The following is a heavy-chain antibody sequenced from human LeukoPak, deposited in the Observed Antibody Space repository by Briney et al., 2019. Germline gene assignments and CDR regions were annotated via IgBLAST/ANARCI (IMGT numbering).Heavy chain of an antibody. J-gene: IGHJ4*02. Sequence: TETLSLTCTVSGGSISSYYWSWIRQPAGKGLEWIGRIYTSGSTNYNASLKSRVSMSVDTSKDQFSLKPSSVTAADTAVFYCARENSGSYREFDYWGQGTLVTVSS. CDR1: GGSISSYY. V-gene: IGHV4-4*07. D-gene: IGHD1-26*01. CDR3: ARENSGSYREFDY. CDR2: IYTSGST.